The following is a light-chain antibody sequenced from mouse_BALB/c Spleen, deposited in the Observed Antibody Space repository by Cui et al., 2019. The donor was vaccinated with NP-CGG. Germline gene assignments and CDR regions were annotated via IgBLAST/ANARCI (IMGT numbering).Light chain of an antibody. CDR3: ALWYSNHWV. Sequence: AVVTQESALTTSPSETVTLTCRSTTGAVTTTNYAYRVQEKPDHLFTGLIGGTNNRAPGVPARFSGSLIGDKAALTITGAQTEDETIYFCALWYSNHWVFGGGTKLTVL. CDR2: GTN. J-gene: IGLJ1*01. V-gene: IGLV1*01. CDR1: TGAVTTTNY.